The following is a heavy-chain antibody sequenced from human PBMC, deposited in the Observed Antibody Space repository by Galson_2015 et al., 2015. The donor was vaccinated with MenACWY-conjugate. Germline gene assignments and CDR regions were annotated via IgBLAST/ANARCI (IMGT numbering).Heavy chain of an antibody. J-gene: IGHJ4*02. V-gene: IGHV3-23*01. D-gene: IGHD2/OR15-2a*01. CDR3: AKNGNYFGMGFDY. Sequence: SLRLSCAASGFTFSGFAMSWVRQAPGKGLEWVSVITSSGGTTYYADSVKGRFTISRDNPKNTLYLQMDTLRAEDTATYYCAKNGNYFGMGFDYWGQGTLVT. CDR2: ITSSGGTT. CDR1: GFTFSGFA.